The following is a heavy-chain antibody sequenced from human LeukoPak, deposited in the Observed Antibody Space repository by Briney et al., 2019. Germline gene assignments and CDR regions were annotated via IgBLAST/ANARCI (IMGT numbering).Heavy chain of an antibody. V-gene: IGHV3-30-3*01. CDR2: ISYDGSNK. D-gene: IGHD5-18*01. CDR3: VRDGRGYSAWDDAFDI. Sequence: GRSLRLSCAASGFTFSSYAMHWVRQAPGKGLEWVAVISYDGSNKYYADSVKGRFTISRDNSKNTLYLQMNSLRAEDTAVYYCVRDGRGYSAWDDAFDIWGQGTMVTVSS. J-gene: IGHJ3*02. CDR1: GFTFSSYA.